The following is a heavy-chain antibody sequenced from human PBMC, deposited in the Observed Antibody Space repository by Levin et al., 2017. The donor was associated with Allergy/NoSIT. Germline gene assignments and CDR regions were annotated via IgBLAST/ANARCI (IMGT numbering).Heavy chain of an antibody. V-gene: IGHV4-34*01. CDR1: GESFRGYF. J-gene: IGHJ4*02. CDR3: ARGGEVPSQYYFDY. CDR2: INFNGIT. Sequence: SQTLSLTCAVNGESFRGYFWTWIRPSPGKGLEWIGQINFNGITTYNPSLKSRVIISVDPTKKQFSLKLTYLTAADTAVYFCARGGEVPSQYYFDYWGQGTLVTVSS. D-gene: IGHD1-1*01.